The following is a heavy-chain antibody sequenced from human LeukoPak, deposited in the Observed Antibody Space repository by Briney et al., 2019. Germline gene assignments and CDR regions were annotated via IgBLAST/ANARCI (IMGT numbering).Heavy chain of an antibody. CDR2: IYYSGST. J-gene: IGHJ6*03. V-gene: IGHV4-61*08. CDR1: GGSISSGGYY. D-gene: IGHD6-6*01. Sequence: PSETLSLTCTVSGGSISSGGYYWSWIRQHPGKGLEWIGYIYYSGSTNYNPSLKSRVTISVDTSKNQFSLKLSSVTAADTAVYYCASRSSSGYYYYMDVWGKGTTVTVSS. CDR3: ASRSSSGYYYYMDV.